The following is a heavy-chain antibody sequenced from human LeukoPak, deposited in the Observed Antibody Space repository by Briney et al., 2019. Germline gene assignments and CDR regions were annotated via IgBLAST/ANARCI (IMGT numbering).Heavy chain of an antibody. J-gene: IGHJ4*02. Sequence: SETLSLTCTVSGGSISSYYWSWIRQPPGKGLEWIGYIYYSGSTNYNPSLKSRVTMSVDTSKNQFSLKLSSVTAADTAVYYCARDSEYCSSTSCYNALDYWGQGTLVTVSS. D-gene: IGHD2-2*02. V-gene: IGHV4-59*12. CDR2: IYYSGST. CDR1: GGSISSYY. CDR3: ARDSEYCSSTSCYNALDY.